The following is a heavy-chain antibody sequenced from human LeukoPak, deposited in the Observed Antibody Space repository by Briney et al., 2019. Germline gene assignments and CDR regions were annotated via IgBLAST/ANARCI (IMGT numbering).Heavy chain of an antibody. V-gene: IGHV3-30-3*01. CDR2: ISYDGSNK. J-gene: IGHJ6*02. D-gene: IGHD1-26*01. CDR1: GFTFSSYA. CDR3: ARDLELPHTYGMDV. Sequence: PGGSLRLSCAASGFTFSSYAMHWVRQAPGKGLEWVAVISYDGSNKYYADSVKGRFTISRDNSKNTLYLQMNSLRAEDTAVYYCARDLELPHTYGMDVWGQGTTVTVSS.